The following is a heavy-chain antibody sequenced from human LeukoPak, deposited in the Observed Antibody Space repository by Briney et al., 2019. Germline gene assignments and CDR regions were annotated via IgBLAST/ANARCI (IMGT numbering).Heavy chain of an antibody. Sequence: ASVTVSFKASGYTFTVYYIHWVRQAPGQGLEWMGWINPNSGGTNYAQKFQGRVTMTRDTSISTAYMELSGLTSDDTAVYYCARDWRVIAIPVNWGLGTLVTVSS. CDR3: ARDWRVIAIPVN. CDR2: INPNSGGT. V-gene: IGHV1-2*02. J-gene: IGHJ4*02. CDR1: GYTFTVYY. D-gene: IGHD2-21*01.